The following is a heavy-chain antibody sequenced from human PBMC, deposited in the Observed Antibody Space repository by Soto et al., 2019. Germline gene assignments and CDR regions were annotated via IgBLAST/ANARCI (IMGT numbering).Heavy chain of an antibody. CDR2: IYHFGST. CDR1: GGSISSTNW. V-gene: IGHV4-4*02. Sequence: QVQLQESGPGLGKPSGTLSLTCAVSGGSISSTNWWSWVRQPPGKGLEWIGEIYHFGSTNYNPSLQSRVTISVDTSKNQFSLKLSSVTAADTAMYYCARTRTSSNWYGDPNWFDPWGQGTLVTVSS. CDR3: ARTRTSSNWYGDPNWFDP. J-gene: IGHJ5*02. D-gene: IGHD6-13*01.